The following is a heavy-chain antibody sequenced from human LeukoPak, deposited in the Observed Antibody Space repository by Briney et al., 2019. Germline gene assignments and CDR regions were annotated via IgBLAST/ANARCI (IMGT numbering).Heavy chain of an antibody. V-gene: IGHV3-7*01. CDR3: ARDQISRWMGAFDI. J-gene: IGHJ3*02. Sequence: GGSLRLSCAASGFIFSTYWMTWVRQAPGKGLEWVANIKQDGSEKYYVDSVKGRFTISRDNAKNSLYLQMNSLRVEDTAVYYCARDQISRWMGAFDIWGQGTMVTVSS. CDR1: GFIFSTYW. D-gene: IGHD4-23*01. CDR2: IKQDGSEK.